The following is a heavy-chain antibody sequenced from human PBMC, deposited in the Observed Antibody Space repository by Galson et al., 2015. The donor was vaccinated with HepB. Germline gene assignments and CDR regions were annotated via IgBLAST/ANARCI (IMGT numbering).Heavy chain of an antibody. CDR2: ITWNSGFT. J-gene: IGHJ4*02. CDR1: GFTFDDYA. CDR3: AKVNFRVDYSNYGGAFDY. Sequence: SLRLSCAASGFTFDDYAMHWVRQAPGKGLEWVSGITWNSGFTAYADSVKGRFTISRDNAENSLYLQVNSLRVDDTAFYYCAKVNFRVDYSNYGGAFDYWGQGTLVTVSS. V-gene: IGHV3-9*01. D-gene: IGHD4-11*01.